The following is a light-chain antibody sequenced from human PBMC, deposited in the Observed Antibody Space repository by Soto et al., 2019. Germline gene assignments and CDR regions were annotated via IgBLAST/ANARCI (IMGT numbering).Light chain of an antibody. CDR3: QPYGSPPIT. CDR1: QSVSSTY. V-gene: IGKV3-20*01. Sequence: EIVFTQSPVTLSLSPGERGTLSCMASQSVSSTYLAWYQQQPVQTTRLLMSGTSNRATGTTDRFSGSGSGTDFTLTISRLEPEDFAVYYCQPYGSPPITFGQVTRLEIK. J-gene: IGKJ5*01. CDR2: GTS.